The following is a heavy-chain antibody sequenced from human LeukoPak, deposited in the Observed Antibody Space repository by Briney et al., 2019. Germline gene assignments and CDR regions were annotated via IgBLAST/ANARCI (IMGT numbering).Heavy chain of an antibody. CDR2: ISGSGGST. V-gene: IGHV3-23*01. J-gene: IGHJ4*02. D-gene: IGHD3-16*02. Sequence: PGVSLRLSCAASGFTFSSYAMSWVRQAPGKGLEWVSAISGSGGSTYYADSVKGRFTISRDNSKNTLYLQMNSLRAEDTAVYYCAKDRDDYVWGSYRDYWGQGTLVTASS. CDR1: GFTFSSYA. CDR3: AKDRDDYVWGSYRDY.